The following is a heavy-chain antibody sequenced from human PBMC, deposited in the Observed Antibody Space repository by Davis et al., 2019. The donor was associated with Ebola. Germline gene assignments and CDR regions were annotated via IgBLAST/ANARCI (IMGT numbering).Heavy chain of an antibody. D-gene: IGHD1-26*01. CDR2: INSDGRTT. CDR3: ARFKGATFNY. Sequence: GESLKISCAASGFTFSIYWMHWVRQAPGKGLVWVSRINSDGRTTTYADSVRGRFTISRDNAKNTLYLQMNSLRAEDTAVYYCARFKGATFNYWGQGTLVTVSS. J-gene: IGHJ4*02. V-gene: IGHV3-74*01. CDR1: GFTFSIYW.